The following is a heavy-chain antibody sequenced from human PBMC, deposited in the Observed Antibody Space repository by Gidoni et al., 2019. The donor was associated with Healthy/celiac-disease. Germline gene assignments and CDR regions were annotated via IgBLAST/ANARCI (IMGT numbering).Heavy chain of an antibody. D-gene: IGHD3-22*01. V-gene: IGHV3-15*07. CDR3: TTGPTYYYDSSGYPFDY. Sequence: EVQLVESGGGLVKPGGSLRLSCAASGFTFSNAWMNWVRQAPGKGLEWVGRIKSKTDGGTTGYAAPVKGRFTISRDDSKNTLYLQMNSLKTEDTAVYYCTTGPTYYYDSSGYPFDYWGQGTLVTVSS. J-gene: IGHJ4*02. CDR1: GFTFSNAW. CDR2: IKSKTDGGTT.